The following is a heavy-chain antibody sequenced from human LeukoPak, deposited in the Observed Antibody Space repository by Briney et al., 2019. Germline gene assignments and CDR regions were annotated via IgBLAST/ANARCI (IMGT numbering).Heavy chain of an antibody. Sequence: PGGSLRLSCAASGFTFSTYIMHWVRQAPGKGLEWVAVISYHGRDMFYADSVKGRFTISRDNSKNTLYLEMNSLRPEDTAIYYCARRQGTSGHDVDYWGQGTLVTVSS. CDR3: ARRQGTSGHDVDY. J-gene: IGHJ4*02. CDR2: ISYHGRDM. V-gene: IGHV3-30*04. D-gene: IGHD5-12*01. CDR1: GFTFSTYI.